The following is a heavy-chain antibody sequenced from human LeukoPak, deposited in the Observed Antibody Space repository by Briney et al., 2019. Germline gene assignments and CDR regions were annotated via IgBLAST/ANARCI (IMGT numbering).Heavy chain of an antibody. J-gene: IGHJ4*02. CDR1: GFTFSSYS. D-gene: IGHD5-24*01. V-gene: IGHV3-21*01. Sequence: PGGSLRLSCAASGFTFSSYSMNWVRQAPGKGLEWVSSISSSSNYIYYADSVKGRFTISRDNAKNSLYLQMNSLRAEDTAVYYCASGGRGDYFDYWGQGTLVTVSS. CDR2: ISSSSNYI. CDR3: ASGGRGDYFDY.